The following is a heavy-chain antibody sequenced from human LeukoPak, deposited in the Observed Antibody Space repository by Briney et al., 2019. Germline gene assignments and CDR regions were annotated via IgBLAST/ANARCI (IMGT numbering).Heavy chain of an antibody. CDR3: ARDCIGCHGFDY. Sequence: GASVKVSCKASGYTFTNYGISWVRQAPGQGLEWMGWVSAYADDTNYVQKFQGRITMTTDTSTSTAYMELRSLRSDDTAVYYCARDCIGCHGFDYWGQGTLVTVSS. J-gene: IGHJ4*02. V-gene: IGHV1-18*01. D-gene: IGHD2-15*01. CDR1: GYTFTNYG. CDR2: VSAYADDT.